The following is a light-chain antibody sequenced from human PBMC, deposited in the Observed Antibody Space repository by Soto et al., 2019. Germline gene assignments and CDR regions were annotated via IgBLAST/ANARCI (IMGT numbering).Light chain of an antibody. CDR1: QDISNY. CDR2: DAS. Sequence: DIQMTQSPSSLSASVGDRVTITCQASQDISNYLNWYQQKPGKAPKLLIYDASNLETGVPSRFRGSGSGTGCTFPINCLQTKNIATYYCYPYDNLPMVICPPLTFGPGTKVDIK. CDR3: YPYDNLPMVICPPLT. J-gene: IGKJ3*01. V-gene: IGKV1-33*01.